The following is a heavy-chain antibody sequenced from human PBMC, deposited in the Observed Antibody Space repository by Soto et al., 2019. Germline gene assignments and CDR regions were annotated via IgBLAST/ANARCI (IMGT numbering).Heavy chain of an antibody. CDR3: AKAESGNSYYYYGMDV. J-gene: IGHJ6*02. CDR2: ISWDGGST. V-gene: IGHV3-43D*04. Sequence: GGSLRLSCAASGFTFDDYAMHWVRQAPGKGLEWVSLISWDGGSTYYADSVKGRFTISRDNSKNSLYLQMNSLRAEDTALYYCAKAESGNSYYYYGMDVWGQGTTVTVSS. CDR1: GFTFDDYA. D-gene: IGHD2-21*02.